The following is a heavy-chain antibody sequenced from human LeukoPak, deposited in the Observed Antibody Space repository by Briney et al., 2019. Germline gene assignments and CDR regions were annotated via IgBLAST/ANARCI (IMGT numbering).Heavy chain of an antibody. CDR1: GFTFSSYS. Sequence: PGGSLRLSCAASGFTFSSYSMNWVRQAPGKGLEWVSSISSSSSYIYYADSVKGRFTISRDNAKNSLYLQMNSLRAEDTAVYYCARDYTTMVRGVIITPYYMDVWGKGTTVTISS. CDR2: ISSSSSYI. V-gene: IGHV3-21*01. CDR3: ARDYTTMVRGVIITPYYMDV. J-gene: IGHJ6*03. D-gene: IGHD3-10*01.